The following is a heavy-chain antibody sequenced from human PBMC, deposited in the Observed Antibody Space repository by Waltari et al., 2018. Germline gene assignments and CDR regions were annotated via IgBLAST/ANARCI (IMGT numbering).Heavy chain of an antibody. CDR1: GFTFSSYW. CDR2: INSDGSST. Sequence: EEQLVESGGGLVQPGGSLRLSCAASGFTFSSYWMHWVRQVPGKGLVWVSRINSDGSSTIYADSVKGRFTISRDNAKNTLYLQMNSLRADDTAVYYCARRSVRGFIKEGPNWFGPWGQGTLVTVSS. CDR3: ARRSVRGFIKEGPNWFGP. J-gene: IGHJ5*02. V-gene: IGHV3-74*01. D-gene: IGHD3-10*01.